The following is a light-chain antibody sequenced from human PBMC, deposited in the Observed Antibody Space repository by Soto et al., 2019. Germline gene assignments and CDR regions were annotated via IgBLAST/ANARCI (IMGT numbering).Light chain of an antibody. CDR1: NIGSKS. V-gene: IGLV3-21*04. CDR2: YYS. Sequence: SYELTQPPSVSVAPGKTARITCGGNNIGSKSVHWYQQKPGQAPVLVIYYYSDRPSGIPERFSGSNSGNTATLTISRVEAGDEADYYCQVWDSSSDHPRVFGGGTKLTVL. J-gene: IGLJ2*01. CDR3: QVWDSSSDHPRV.